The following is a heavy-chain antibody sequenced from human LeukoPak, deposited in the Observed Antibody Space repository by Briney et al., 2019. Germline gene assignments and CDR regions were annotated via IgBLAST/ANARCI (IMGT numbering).Heavy chain of an antibody. CDR2: IYTSGST. CDR1: GGSISSYY. J-gene: IGHJ5*02. CDR3: AGTYYYGSGKPFWFDP. V-gene: IGHV4-4*07. D-gene: IGHD3-10*01. Sequence: SETLSLTCTVSGGSISSYYWSWIRQPAGKGLEWIGRIYTSGSTNYNPSLKSRVTMSLDTSKNQFSLKLSSVTAADTAVYYCAGTYYYGSGKPFWFDPWGQGTLVTVSS.